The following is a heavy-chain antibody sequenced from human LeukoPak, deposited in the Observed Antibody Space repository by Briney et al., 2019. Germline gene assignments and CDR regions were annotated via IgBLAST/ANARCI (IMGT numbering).Heavy chain of an antibody. J-gene: IGHJ4*02. CDR1: GFTFSSYA. Sequence: PGGSLRLSCAASGFTFSSYAMSWVRQAPGKGLEWVSAISGSGGSTYYADSVKGRFTISRDNSKNTLYLQMNSLRAEDTAVYYCAKGPTYYYGSGGYYLDYWGQGTLVTVSS. CDR3: AKGPTYYYGSGGYYLDY. CDR2: ISGSGGST. V-gene: IGHV3-23*01. D-gene: IGHD3-10*01.